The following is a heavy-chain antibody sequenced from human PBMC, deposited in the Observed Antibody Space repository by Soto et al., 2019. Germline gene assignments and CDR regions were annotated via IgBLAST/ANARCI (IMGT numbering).Heavy chain of an antibody. D-gene: IGHD3-9*01. V-gene: IGHV2-5*02. CDR1: GFSLSTSGVG. CDR2: IYWDDDK. CDR3: AHTKTPPPIDILTGGTEFDY. J-gene: IGHJ4*02. Sequence: QITLKESGPTLVKPTQTLTLTCTFSGFSLSTSGVGVGWIRQPPGKALEWLALIYWDDDKRYSPSLKSRLTITKDTSKNQVVLTMTNMDPVDTATYYCAHTKTPPPIDILTGGTEFDYWGQGTLVTVSS.